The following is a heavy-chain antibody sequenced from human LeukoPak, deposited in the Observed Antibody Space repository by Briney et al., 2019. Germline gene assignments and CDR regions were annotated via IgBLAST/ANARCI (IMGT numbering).Heavy chain of an antibody. CDR2: IYTSGST. V-gene: IGHV4-4*07. J-gene: IGHJ4*02. D-gene: IGHD3-22*01. Sequence: SETLSLTCTVSGGSISSYYWSWIRQPAGKGLEWIGRIYTSGSTNYNPSLKSRVTMSVDTSKNQFSLRLSSVTAADTAVYYCARDQYYYDSSRYYGFDYWGQGTLVTVSS. CDR1: GGSISSYY. CDR3: ARDQYYYDSSRYYGFDY.